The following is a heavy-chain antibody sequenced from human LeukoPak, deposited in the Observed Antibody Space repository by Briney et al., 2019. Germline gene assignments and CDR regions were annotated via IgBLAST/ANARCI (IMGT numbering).Heavy chain of an antibody. CDR3: ARVDTAVVFGSEFDY. CDR2: ISDDGSNK. J-gene: IGHJ4*02. D-gene: IGHD5-18*01. Sequence: GGSLRLSCAASGFTFSAYAMHWVRQAPGKGLEWVAVISDDGSNKYYADSVKGRFTISRDNSKNTLFLQMNSLRTEDTAVYYCARVDTAVVFGSEFDYWGQGTLVTVSS. CDR1: GFTFSAYA. V-gene: IGHV3-30*04.